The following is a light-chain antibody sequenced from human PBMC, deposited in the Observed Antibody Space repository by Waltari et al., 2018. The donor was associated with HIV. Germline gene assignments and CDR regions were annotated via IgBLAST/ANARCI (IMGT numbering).Light chain of an antibody. J-gene: IGLJ1*01. CDR2: DDR. CDR1: WIAVCT. V-gene: IGLV3-21*01. Sequence: FVLSSPPPRSVAPGGTARLPCGGCWIAVCTLLWYQQKPGQAPVMVIYDDRDPTSGIPERIAGSKSGNATTLTISRVDVADEGDYYCQRIESTTDLLCAFGSGTKVTVL. CDR3: QRIESTTDLLCA.